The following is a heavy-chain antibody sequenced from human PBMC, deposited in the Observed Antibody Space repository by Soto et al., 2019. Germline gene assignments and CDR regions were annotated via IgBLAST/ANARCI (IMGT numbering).Heavy chain of an antibody. D-gene: IGHD1-7*01. V-gene: IGHV3-15*01. CDR2: VRSKADGGTT. CDR1: GFTFANAW. Sequence: EVQLVESGGGLVKPGGSLRLSCAASGFTFANAWMSWVRQAPGKGLEWVGRVRSKADGGTTDYAAPVKGRFTISRDDSENTLYLQMNSLKIDDTAVYYCRRDWDYPVLWGQGPLVTVSS. CDR3: RRDWDYPVL. J-gene: IGHJ4*02.